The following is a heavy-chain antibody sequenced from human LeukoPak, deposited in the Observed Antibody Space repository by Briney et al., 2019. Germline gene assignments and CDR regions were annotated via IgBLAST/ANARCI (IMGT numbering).Heavy chain of an antibody. CDR2: INWNGGST. CDR1: GFTFSNTW. J-gene: IGHJ4*02. V-gene: IGHV3-20*04. CDR3: ARGGVINYFDY. D-gene: IGHD3-10*01. Sequence: GGSLRLSCAASGFTFSNTWMNWVRQAPGKGLEWVSGINWNGGSTGYADSVKGRFTISRDNAKNSLYLQMNSLRAEDTALYYCARGGVINYFDYWGQGTLVTVSS.